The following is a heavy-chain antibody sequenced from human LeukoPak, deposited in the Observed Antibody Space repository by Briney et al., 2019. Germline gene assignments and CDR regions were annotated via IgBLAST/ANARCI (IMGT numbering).Heavy chain of an antibody. CDR3: ARNTVTDFYYYSYMDV. Sequence: GRCLRLSCAASGFTFDDYAMESVRQAPGKWLEWVSGISWNSGSIGYADSVEGRFTISRDKAKNSLYLQMNSLRAEDTALYYCARNTVTDFYYYSYMDVWGKGTTVTVSS. CDR2: ISWNSGSI. CDR1: GFTFDDYA. J-gene: IGHJ6*03. D-gene: IGHD4-17*01. V-gene: IGHV3-9*01.